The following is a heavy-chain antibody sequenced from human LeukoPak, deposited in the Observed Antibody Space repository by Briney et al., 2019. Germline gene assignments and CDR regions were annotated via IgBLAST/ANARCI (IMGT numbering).Heavy chain of an antibody. CDR3: ASERVGNRFDP. CDR1: GYTFTSYY. J-gene: IGHJ5*02. Sequence: ASVRVSCKASGYTFTSYYMHWVRQAPGQGLEWMGIINPSGGSTSYAQKFQGRVTMTRDTSTSTVYMELSSLRSEDTAVYYCASERVGNRFDPWGQGTLVTVSS. CDR2: INPSGGST. V-gene: IGHV1-46*01.